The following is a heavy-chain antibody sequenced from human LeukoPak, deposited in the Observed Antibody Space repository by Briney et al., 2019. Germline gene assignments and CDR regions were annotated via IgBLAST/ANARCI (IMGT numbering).Heavy chain of an antibody. CDR2: INPNSGDT. CDR3: ASISEVWSGYYTVHHDY. V-gene: IGHV1-2*02. J-gene: IGHJ4*02. D-gene: IGHD3-3*01. CDR1: GYTFTDYY. Sequence: GASVKVSCKTSGYTFTDYYMHWVRQAPGQGLEWMGRINPNSGDTNYAQKFLGRVTMARDTSISTAYMELSSLTSDDTAVYYCASISEVWSGYYTVHHDYWSQGTLVTVSS.